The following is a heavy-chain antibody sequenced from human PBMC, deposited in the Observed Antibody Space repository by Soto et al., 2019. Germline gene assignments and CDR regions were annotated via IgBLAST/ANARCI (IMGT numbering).Heavy chain of an antibody. V-gene: IGHV1-18*01. CDR3: ARARIVGATQPYYFDY. CDR1: GYTFTSYG. D-gene: IGHD1-26*01. CDR2: ISAYNGNT. Sequence: QVQLVQSGAEVKKPGASVKVFCKASGYTFTSYGISWVRQAPGQGLEWMGWISAYNGNTNYAQKLQGRVTMTTDTSPSTAYMELRSLSADDTAVYSCARARIVGATQPYYFDYWGQGTLVTVSS. J-gene: IGHJ4*02.